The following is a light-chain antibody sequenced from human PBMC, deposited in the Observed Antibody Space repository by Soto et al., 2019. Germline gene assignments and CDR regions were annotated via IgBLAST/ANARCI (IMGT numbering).Light chain of an antibody. Sequence: QSVLTQPPSASGSPGQSVAISCTGTSSDVGGYNYVSWYQHHPGKAPKLIYEVSRRPSGVSDRFSGSKSGNTASLTVSGLQAEDEADYYCSSYSGSSNWVFGGGTKLTVL. J-gene: IGLJ3*02. CDR3: SSYSGSSNWV. V-gene: IGLV2-8*01. CDR1: SSDVGGYNY. CDR2: EVS.